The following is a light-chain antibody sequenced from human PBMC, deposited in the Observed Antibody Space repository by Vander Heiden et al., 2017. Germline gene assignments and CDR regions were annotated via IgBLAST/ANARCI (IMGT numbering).Light chain of an antibody. CDR1: SSNIGAGYD. CDR2: ANN. Sequence: QSVLTQPPSVSGAPGQRVTISCTGSSSNIGAGYDVHWYQQLPGTAPKLLIYANNNRPSGVPDRFSASKSGTSASLAITGLQAEDEADYYCQSYDSSLQVFGTGTKVTVL. CDR3: QSYDSSLQV. V-gene: IGLV1-40*01. J-gene: IGLJ1*01.